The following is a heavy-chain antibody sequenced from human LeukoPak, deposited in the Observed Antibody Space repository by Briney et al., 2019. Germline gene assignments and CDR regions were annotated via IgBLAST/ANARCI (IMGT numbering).Heavy chain of an antibody. J-gene: IGHJ4*02. D-gene: IGHD6-19*01. CDR3: ARVSRQGRQWLVRRPNYFDY. CDR2: INHSGST. CDR1: GGSFSGYY. Sequence: PSETLSLTCAVYGGSFSGYYWSWIRQPPGKGLEWIGEINHSGSTNYNPSLKSRVTISVDTSKNQFSLKLSSVTAADTAVYYCARVSRQGRQWLVRRPNYFDYWGQGTLVTVSS. V-gene: IGHV4-34*01.